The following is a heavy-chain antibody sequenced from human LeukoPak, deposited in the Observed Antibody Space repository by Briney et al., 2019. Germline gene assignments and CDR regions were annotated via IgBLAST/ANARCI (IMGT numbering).Heavy chain of an antibody. CDR3: IYSSSREDY. CDR2: ISWNSGSI. J-gene: IGHJ4*02. Sequence: GRSLRLSCAASGFTFDDYAMHWVRQAPGKGLEWVSGISWNSGSIGYADSVKGRFTISRDNAKNSLYLQMNSLRAEDTALYYCIYSSSREDYWGQGTLVTVSS. D-gene: IGHD6-13*01. V-gene: IGHV3-9*01. CDR1: GFTFDDYA.